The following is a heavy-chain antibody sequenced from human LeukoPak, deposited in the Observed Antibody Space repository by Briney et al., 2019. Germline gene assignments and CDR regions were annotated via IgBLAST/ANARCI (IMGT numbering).Heavy chain of an antibody. CDR1: GFTFSSYA. D-gene: IGHD2-2*01. CDR2: ISGSGGST. J-gene: IGHJ5*02. CDR3: ARGHCSSTSCNNWFDP. V-gene: IGHV3-23*01. Sequence: GGSLRLSCAASGFTFSSYAMSWVRQAPGKGLEWVSAISGSGGSTYYADSVKGRFTISGDNSKNTLYLQMNSLRAEDTAVYYCARGHCSSTSCNNWFDPWGQGTLVTVSS.